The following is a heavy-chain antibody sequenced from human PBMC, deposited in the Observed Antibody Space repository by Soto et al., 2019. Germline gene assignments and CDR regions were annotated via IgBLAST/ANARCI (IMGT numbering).Heavy chain of an antibody. CDR2: ITNTGGDK. Sequence: GGSLRLSCAASGFTFSSYAMNWVRQAPGEGLEWVSTITNTGGDKIYADSVKGRFTISRDNAKNSLYLQMNCLRAEDTAVYYCARDFRQYSSSSWWFDPWGQGT. CDR3: ARDFRQYSSSSWWFDP. CDR1: GFTFSSYA. D-gene: IGHD6-6*01. J-gene: IGHJ5*02. V-gene: IGHV3-21*01.